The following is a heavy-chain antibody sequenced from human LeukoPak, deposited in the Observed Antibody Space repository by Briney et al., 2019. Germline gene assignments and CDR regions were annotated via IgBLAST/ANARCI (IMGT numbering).Heavy chain of an antibody. CDR3: ARAYGSYYRGTDY. CDR2: INPNSGGT. Sequence: ASVKVSCKASGYTFTGYYMHWVRQAPGQGLEWMGWINPNSGGTNYAQKFQGRVTMTRDTSISTAYMELSRLRSDDTAVYYCARAYGSYYRGTDYWGQGTLVTVSS. V-gene: IGHV1-2*02. CDR1: GYTFTGYY. J-gene: IGHJ4*02. D-gene: IGHD1-26*01.